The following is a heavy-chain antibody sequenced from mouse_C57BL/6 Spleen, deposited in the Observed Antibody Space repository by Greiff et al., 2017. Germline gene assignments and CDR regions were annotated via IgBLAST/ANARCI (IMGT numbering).Heavy chain of an antibody. V-gene: IGHV5-17*01. CDR3: AKPYDWYFDV. J-gene: IGHJ1*03. CDR1: GFTFSDYG. Sequence: EVQGVESGGGLVKPGGSLKLSCAASGFTFSDYGMHWVRQAPEKGLEWVAYISSGSSTIYYADTVKGRLTISRDNAKNTLFLQMTSLRSEDTAMYYCAKPYDWYFDVWGTGTTVTVSS. CDR2: ISSGSSTI. D-gene: IGHD2-12*01.